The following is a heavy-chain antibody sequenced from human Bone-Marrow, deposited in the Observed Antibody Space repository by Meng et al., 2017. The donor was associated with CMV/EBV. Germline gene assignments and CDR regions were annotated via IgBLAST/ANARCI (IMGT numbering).Heavy chain of an antibody. J-gene: IGHJ4*02. V-gene: IGHV3-23*01. Sequence: GGSLRLPCAASGFTFSTYTMSWVRQAPGKGLEWVSRIRGRDGSAAYADSVKGRFTISRDISQNTLYLQMNSLRAEDTAIYHCAKGAIFGVTAPDYWGQGTLVTVSS. CDR1: GFTFSTYT. CDR2: IRGRDGSA. CDR3: AKGAIFGVTAPDY. D-gene: IGHD3-3*01.